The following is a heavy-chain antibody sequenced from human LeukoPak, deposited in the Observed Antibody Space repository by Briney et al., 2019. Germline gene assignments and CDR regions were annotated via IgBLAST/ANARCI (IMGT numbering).Heavy chain of an antibody. CDR2: LWYGGSNK. D-gene: IGHD3-10*01. J-gene: IGHJ4*02. V-gene: IGHV3-30*02. CDR1: GFTFSTYA. Sequence: QPGGSLRLSCAASGFTFSTYAMTWVRQAPGKGLEWVAVLWYGGSNKYYADSVKGRFTISRDNSKNTLYLQMNSLRAEDTAVYYCAKEGITMVRDYKYYFDYWGQGTLVTVSS. CDR3: AKEGITMVRDYKYYFDY.